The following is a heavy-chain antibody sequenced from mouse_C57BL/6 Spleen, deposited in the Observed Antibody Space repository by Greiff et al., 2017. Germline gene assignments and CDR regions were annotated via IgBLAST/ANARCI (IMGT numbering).Heavy chain of an antibody. D-gene: IGHD1-1*01. CDR1: GYTFTSYW. CDR2: IHPNSGST. Sequence: QVQLQQSGAELVKPGASVKLSCKASGYTFTSYWMHWVKQRPGQGLEWIGRIHPNSGSTNYNEKFKSTATLTVDKSSSTAHMQLSSLTSEDSAVYYGASDDYGSSYWYFDVGGTGTTVTVSS. V-gene: IGHV1-64*01. J-gene: IGHJ1*03. CDR3: ASDDYGSSYWYFDV.